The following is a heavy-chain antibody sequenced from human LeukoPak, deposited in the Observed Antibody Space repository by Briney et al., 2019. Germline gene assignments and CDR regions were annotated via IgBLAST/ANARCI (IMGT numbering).Heavy chain of an antibody. CDR2: MNPNSGNT. D-gene: IGHD1-7*01. CDR3: ARVPYNWTYGPYYYYGIDV. Sequence: ASVKVSCTASVYTFTSYEINLVRQATGQGLEWIGGMNPNSGNTGYAQKFQGRVTMTRTTYISTAYMELSSLRSEDTAVYYCARVPYNWTYGPYYYYGIDVWGQGTTVTVSS. CDR1: VYTFTSYE. V-gene: IGHV1-8*01. J-gene: IGHJ6*02.